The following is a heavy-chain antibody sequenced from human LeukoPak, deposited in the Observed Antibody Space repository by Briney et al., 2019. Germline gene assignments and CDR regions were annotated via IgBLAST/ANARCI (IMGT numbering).Heavy chain of an antibody. CDR3: ARTDDFGRGPPGDAFDN. CDR2: IDARSGIT. Sequence: GGSLRLSCAASGFTFSSYAMSWVRQAPGKGPEWVSYIDARSGITYYADSVQGRFTISRDDARESVFLQMDGLRVDDTAVYYCARTDDFGRGPPGDAFDNWGPGTWVIVSA. J-gene: IGHJ3*02. CDR1: GFTFSSYA. D-gene: IGHD3-3*01. V-gene: IGHV3-48*01.